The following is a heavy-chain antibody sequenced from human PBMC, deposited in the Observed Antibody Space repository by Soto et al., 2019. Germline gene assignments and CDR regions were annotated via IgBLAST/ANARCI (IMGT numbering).Heavy chain of an antibody. Sequence: EVQLLESGGGLVQPGGSLRLSCAASGFTFSSYAMSWVRQAPGKGLEWVSAISGSGGSTYYADSVKGRFTISRDNSKNTLYLQMNSLRAEDTAVYYCAKDRVTMIVVVTGGAFDIWGQGTMVTVSS. V-gene: IGHV3-23*01. D-gene: IGHD3-22*01. CDR1: GFTFSSYA. CDR2: ISGSGGST. CDR3: AKDRVTMIVVVTGGAFDI. J-gene: IGHJ3*02.